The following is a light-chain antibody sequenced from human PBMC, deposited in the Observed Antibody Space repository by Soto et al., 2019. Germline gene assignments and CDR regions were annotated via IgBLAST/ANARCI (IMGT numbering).Light chain of an antibody. J-gene: IGLJ1*01. CDR3: QSHDSSLSGYV. CDR2: GNG. Sequence: QSVLTQPPSVSGAPGQRVTISCTGGSSNYDVHWYHQLPGTAPKLLIYGNGNRPSGVPDRFSGSKSGTSASLAITGLQAEDEADYYCQSHDSSLSGYVFGSGTKVTVL. CDR1: SSNYD. V-gene: IGLV1-40*01.